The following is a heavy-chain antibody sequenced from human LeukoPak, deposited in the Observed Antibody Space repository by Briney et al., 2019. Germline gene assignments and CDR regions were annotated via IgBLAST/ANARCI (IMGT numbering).Heavy chain of an antibody. J-gene: IGHJ3*01. Sequence: GGSLRLSCTASGFTFSNFWMHWVRQTPGKGLVWVSRIMSDGSTITYADSVKGRFTISRDNAKNTVYLQMNSLRAEDTAAYYCTRTYYSSDAFDLWGQGTMVTVSS. D-gene: IGHD2-21*01. CDR3: TRTYYSSDAFDL. V-gene: IGHV3-74*03. CDR2: IMSDGSTI. CDR1: GFTFSNFW.